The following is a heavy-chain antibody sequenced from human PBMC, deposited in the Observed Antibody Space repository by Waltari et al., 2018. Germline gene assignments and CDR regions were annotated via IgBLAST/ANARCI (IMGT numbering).Heavy chain of an antibody. CDR2: IYYTGTT. CDR1: GGSISSSSYF. CDR3: TKRTALDGMDV. J-gene: IGHJ6*02. V-gene: IGHV4-39*01. D-gene: IGHD5-18*01. Sequence: QLQLQESGRGLVKPSETLSLTCSVSGGSISSSSYFWGWTRQPPGKGLEWIGSIYYTGTTNYTPSFESRLTISMDTSKNQFSLKLTSVPAADTAVYYCTKRTALDGMDVWGQGATVTVSS.